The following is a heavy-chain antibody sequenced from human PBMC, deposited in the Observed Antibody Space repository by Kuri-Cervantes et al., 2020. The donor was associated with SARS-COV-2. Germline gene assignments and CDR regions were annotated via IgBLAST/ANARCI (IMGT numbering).Heavy chain of an antibody. CDR1: GGSISSSY. CDR2: IYYSGSV. CDR3: TTVTPTSVFDF. D-gene: IGHD4-17*01. J-gene: IGHJ4*02. V-gene: IGHV4-59*01. Sequence: SETLSLTCTVSGGSISSSYWSRIRQPPGKGLEWIGYIYYSGSVSYNPSLMSRVTISVDTSKNQFSLRLTSVTAADTAVYYCTTVTPTSVFDFWGQGTLVTVS.